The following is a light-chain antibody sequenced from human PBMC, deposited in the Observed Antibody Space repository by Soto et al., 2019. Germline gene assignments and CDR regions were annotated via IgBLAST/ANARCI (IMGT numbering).Light chain of an antibody. CDR3: HQYGNSPAT. V-gene: IGKV3-20*01. CDR1: QNVSSNL. CDR2: AAS. J-gene: IGKJ1*01. Sequence: DIVLTQSPATLSLSPGERASLSCRATQNVSSNLLAWYQQKPGLAPRLLIYAASSRATGIPDRFSGSGSGTDFTLTISRLEPEDFAVYFCHQYGNSPATFGQGTKVEIK.